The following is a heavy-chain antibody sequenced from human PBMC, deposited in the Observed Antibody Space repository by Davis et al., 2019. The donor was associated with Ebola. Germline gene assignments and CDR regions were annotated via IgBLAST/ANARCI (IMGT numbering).Heavy chain of an antibody. V-gene: IGHV4-39*01. Sequence: SETLSLTCTLSGGSISSSSYYWGWIRQPPGKGLEWIGSIYYSGSTYYNPSLKSRVTISVDTSKNQFSLKLSSVTAADTAVYYCQITILGDYYGMDVWGQGTTVTVSS. CDR3: QITILGDYYGMDV. D-gene: IGHD3-9*01. CDR2: IYYSGST. CDR1: GGSISSSSYY. J-gene: IGHJ6*02.